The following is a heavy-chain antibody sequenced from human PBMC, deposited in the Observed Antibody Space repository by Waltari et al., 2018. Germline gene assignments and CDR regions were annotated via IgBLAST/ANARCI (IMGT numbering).Heavy chain of an antibody. V-gene: IGHV3-23*04. CDR2: ISGSGVST. CDR3: AKDRAAAGNFDY. CDR1: GFTFSSYA. D-gene: IGHD6-13*01. J-gene: IGHJ4*02. Sequence: EVQLVESGGGLVQPGGSLRLSCAASGFTFSSYAMSWVRQAPGSGLGWVSAISGSGVSTYYADSVKGRCTISRDNSKNTLFLQMNSLRAEDTAVYYCAKDRAAAGNFDYWGQGTLVTVSS.